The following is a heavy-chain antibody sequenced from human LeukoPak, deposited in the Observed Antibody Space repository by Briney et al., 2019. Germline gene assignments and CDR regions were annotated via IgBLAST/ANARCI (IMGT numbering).Heavy chain of an antibody. D-gene: IGHD3-10*01. V-gene: IGHV4-39*01. Sequence: SETLSLTCTVSGGSISSSSYYWVWMRQPPGKGLEWIGSIYYSGSTHYNPSLKSRVTISVDTSKNQFSLRLNSVTAADTAVYYCARHTSMVRGVMKYYFDYWGQGTLATVSS. J-gene: IGHJ4*02. CDR1: GGSISSSSYY. CDR2: IYYSGST. CDR3: ARHTSMVRGVMKYYFDY.